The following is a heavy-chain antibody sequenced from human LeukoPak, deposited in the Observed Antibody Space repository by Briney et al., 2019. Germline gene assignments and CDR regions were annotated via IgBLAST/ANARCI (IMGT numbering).Heavy chain of an antibody. Sequence: GGSLRLSCAASGFTFSDYYMSWIRQAPGKGLEWVSYISSSGSTIYYADSVKGRFTISRDNAKNSLYLQMNSLRAEDTAVYYCATSVEMATISYFDYWGQGTLVTVSS. V-gene: IGHV3-11*01. CDR3: ATSVEMATISYFDY. J-gene: IGHJ4*02. CDR1: GFTFSDYY. CDR2: ISSSGSTI. D-gene: IGHD5-24*01.